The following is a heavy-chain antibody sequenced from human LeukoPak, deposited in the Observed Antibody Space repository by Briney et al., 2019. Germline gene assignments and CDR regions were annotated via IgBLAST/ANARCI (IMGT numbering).Heavy chain of an antibody. CDR3: ARDGGYCRSASCSQYFYYGLDV. Sequence: ASVKVSCKASGYTFSDHYVHWVRQAPGQGLEWMGWINPSSGDTSYAQRFQGRVSLTRDTSISTVYMELTGLRSDDTAEFYCARDGGYCRSASCSQYFYYGLDVWGQGTTVTVSS. CDR1: GYTFSDHY. J-gene: IGHJ6*02. V-gene: IGHV1-2*02. CDR2: INPSSGDT. D-gene: IGHD2-2*01.